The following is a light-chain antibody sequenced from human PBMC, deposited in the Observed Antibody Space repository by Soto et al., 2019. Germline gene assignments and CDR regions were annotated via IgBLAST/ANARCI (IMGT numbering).Light chain of an antibody. J-gene: IGKJ5*01. V-gene: IGKV3-20*01. CDR3: QQYDNSIP. CDR2: GAS. CDR1: QSVSSNY. Sequence: EIVLTQSPDTVALSPGETATLSCRASQSVSSNYLAWYQQKPGQAPRLLIYGASSRATGIPDRFSGSGSGTDFTLTISRLEPEDFAVFYCQQYDNSIPFGQGTRLEI.